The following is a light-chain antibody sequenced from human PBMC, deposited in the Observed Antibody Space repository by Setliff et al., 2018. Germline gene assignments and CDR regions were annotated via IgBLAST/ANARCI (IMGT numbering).Light chain of an antibody. CDR1: TSDVGSFNY. V-gene: IGLV2-14*01. Sequence: QSALTQPASVSGSPGQSITISCTGTTSDVGSFNYVSWYQQYPAKGPTLLIFDVNKRAAGVSNRFSGSKSGNTAFLSISGPQGDDEADYYCCSYGRGSIDVLGSGTKVTVL. CDR2: DVN. J-gene: IGLJ1*01. CDR3: CSYGRGSIDV.